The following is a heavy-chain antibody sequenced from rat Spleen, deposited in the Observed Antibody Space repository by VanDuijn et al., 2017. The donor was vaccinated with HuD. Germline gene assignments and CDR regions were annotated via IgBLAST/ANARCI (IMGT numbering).Heavy chain of an antibody. CDR2: ISYDGSST. CDR1: GFTFSNYG. V-gene: IGHV5-29*01. Sequence: EVQLVESGGGLVQPGRSLKLSCAASGFTFSNYGMAWVRQAPTKGLEWVATISYDGSSTYYRDSVKGRFTISRDNAKSTLYLQMNSLRSEDTATYYCAKPSNGYVMDAWGQGASVTVSS. D-gene: IGHD3-1*01. CDR3: AKPSNGYVMDA. J-gene: IGHJ4*01.